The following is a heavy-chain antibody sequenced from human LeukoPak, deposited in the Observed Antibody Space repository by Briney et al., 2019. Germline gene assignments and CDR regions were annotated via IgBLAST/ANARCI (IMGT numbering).Heavy chain of an antibody. D-gene: IGHD6-13*01. V-gene: IGHV3-23*01. CDR3: ARARYSISWYYFDY. J-gene: IGHJ4*02. CDR2: ISGSGGRT. Sequence: GGSLRLSCAASGFTFSSYAMSWVRQAPGKGLEWVSGISGSGGRTYYADSVKGRFTISRDNSKNTLNLQMNSLRAEDTALYYCARARYSISWYYFDYWGQGTLVTVSS. CDR1: GFTFSSYA.